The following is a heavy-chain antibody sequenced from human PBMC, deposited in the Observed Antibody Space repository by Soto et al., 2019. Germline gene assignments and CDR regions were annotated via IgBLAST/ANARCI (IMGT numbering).Heavy chain of an antibody. V-gene: IGHV4-61*01. CDR3: ARALRFLEWLPYYGMDV. D-gene: IGHD3-3*01. CDR1: GGSVSSGSYY. Sequence: SETLSLTCTVSGGSVSSGSYYWSWIRHPPGKGLEWIGYIYYSGSTNYNPSLKSRVTISVDTSKNQFSLKLSSVTAADTAVYYCARALRFLEWLPYYGMDVWGQGTTVTV. CDR2: IYYSGST. J-gene: IGHJ6*02.